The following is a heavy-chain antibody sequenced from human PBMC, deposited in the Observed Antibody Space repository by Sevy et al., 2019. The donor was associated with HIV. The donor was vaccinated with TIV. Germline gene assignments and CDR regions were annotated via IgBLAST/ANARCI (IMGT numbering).Heavy chain of an antibody. Sequence: ASVKVSCKASGGTFSSYAISWVRQAPGQGLEWMGGIIPTFGTANYAQKFQGRVTITADESTSTAYMELSSLRSEDTAVYYCARQNYYGSGSVTHYGMDVWGQGTTVTVSS. CDR3: ARQNYYGSGSVTHYGMDV. CDR1: GGTFSSYA. J-gene: IGHJ6*02. CDR2: IIPTFGTA. D-gene: IGHD3-10*01. V-gene: IGHV1-69*13.